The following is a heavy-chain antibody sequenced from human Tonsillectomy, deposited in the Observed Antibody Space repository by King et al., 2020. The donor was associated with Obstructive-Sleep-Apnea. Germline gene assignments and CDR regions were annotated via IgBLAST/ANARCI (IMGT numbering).Heavy chain of an antibody. CDR2: IYYSWST. J-gene: IGHJ6*02. CDR3: ARDGLSMAAADHYYYYGMDV. Sequence: VQLQESGPGLVKPSETLSLTCTVSGGSISSYYWSWIRQPPGKGLEWIGYIYYSWSTIYNPSLKSRVTISVDTSKNQLSLKLSSVTAADTAVYYCARDGLSMAAADHYYYYGMDVWGQGTTVTVSS. V-gene: IGHV4-59*01. CDR1: GGSISSYY. D-gene: IGHD6-13*01.